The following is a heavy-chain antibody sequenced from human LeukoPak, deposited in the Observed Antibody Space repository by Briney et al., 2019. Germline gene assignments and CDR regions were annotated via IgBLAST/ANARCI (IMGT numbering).Heavy chain of an antibody. J-gene: IGHJ4*02. CDR3: ASPASGSGGSRLDY. Sequence: SETLSLTCTVSGGSISSYYWSWIRQPPGKGLEWIGYVYYSGSTNYNPSLKSRVTISVDTSKNQFSLKLSSVTAADTAVYYCASPASGSGGSRLDYWGQGTLVTVSS. V-gene: IGHV4-59*01. CDR1: GGSISSYY. CDR2: VYYSGST. D-gene: IGHD3-10*01.